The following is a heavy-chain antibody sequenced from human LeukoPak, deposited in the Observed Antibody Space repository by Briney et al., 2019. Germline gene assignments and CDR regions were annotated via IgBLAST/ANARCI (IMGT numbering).Heavy chain of an antibody. J-gene: IGHJ4*02. CDR1: GGSISSYY. D-gene: IGHD3-22*01. V-gene: IGHV4-4*07. CDR3: ARATPLADSSGYYYEYTFDY. CDR2: IYTSGST. Sequence: SETLSHTCTVSGGSISSYYWSWIRQPAGKGLEWIGRIYTSGSTNYNPSLKSRVTMSVDTSKNQFSLKLSSVTAADTAVYYCARATPLADSSGYYYEYTFDYWGQGTLVTVSS.